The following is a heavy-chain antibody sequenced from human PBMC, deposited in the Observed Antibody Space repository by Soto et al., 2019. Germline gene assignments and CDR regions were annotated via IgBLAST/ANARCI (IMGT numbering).Heavy chain of an antibody. V-gene: IGHV3-33*01. CDR3: ARAPEENSSGWYVTDYYYMDV. J-gene: IGHJ6*03. D-gene: IGHD6-19*01. CDR2: IWYDGSNK. CDR1: GFTFSSYG. Sequence: GGSLRLSCAASGFTFSSYGMHWVRQAPGKGLEWVAVIWYDGSNKYYADSVKGRFTISRDNSKNTLYLQMNSLRAEDTAVYYCARAPEENSSGWYVTDYYYMDVWGKGTTVTVSS.